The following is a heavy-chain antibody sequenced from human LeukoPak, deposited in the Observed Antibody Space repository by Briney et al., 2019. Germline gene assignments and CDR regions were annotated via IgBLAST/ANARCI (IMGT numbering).Heavy chain of an antibody. CDR2: ISGSGGST. CDR1: GFTFSSHP. D-gene: IGHD4-17*01. J-gene: IGHJ5*02. Sequence: GGSLRLSCAASGFTFSSHPMSWVRPAPGKGLEWVSAISGSGGSTYYADSVTGRLTISRDNSKNTLYLQMSSLRAEDTAVYYCAKVAPPTVTTWGPGWFDPWGQGTLVTVSS. V-gene: IGHV3-23*01. CDR3: AKVAPPTVTTWGPGWFDP.